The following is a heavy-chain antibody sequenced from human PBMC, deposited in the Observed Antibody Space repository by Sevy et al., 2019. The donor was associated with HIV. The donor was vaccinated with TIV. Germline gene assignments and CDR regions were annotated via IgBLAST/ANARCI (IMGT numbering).Heavy chain of an antibody. Sequence: ASVKVSGKTSGYTFAAYYIHWVRQAPGQGLEWLGWIYPNGGDTTYAQKVQGRVTVTMITAINTVYMELSRLRSDDTAVYYCARGKREEWLLYLDNWGQGTLVTVSS. CDR1: GYTFAAYY. J-gene: IGHJ4*02. D-gene: IGHD3-3*01. V-gene: IGHV1-2*02. CDR3: ARGKREEWLLYLDN. CDR2: IYPNGGDT.